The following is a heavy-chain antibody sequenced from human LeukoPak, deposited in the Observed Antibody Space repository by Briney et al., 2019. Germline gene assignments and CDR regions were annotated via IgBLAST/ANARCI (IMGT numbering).Heavy chain of an antibody. CDR2: INAGNGNT. V-gene: IGHV1-3*01. D-gene: IGHD7-27*01. J-gene: IGHJ4*02. CDR3: ARGGTGRPNDY. CDR1: GYTFTSYA. Sequence: ASVKVSCKASGYTFTSYAMHWVRQAPGQRLEWMGWINAGNGNTKYSQKFQGRVTVTRDTSASTAYMELSSLRSEDAAVYYCARGGTGRPNDYWGQGTLVTVSS.